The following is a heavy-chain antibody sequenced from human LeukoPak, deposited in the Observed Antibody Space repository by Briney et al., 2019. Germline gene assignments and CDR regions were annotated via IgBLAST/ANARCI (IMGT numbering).Heavy chain of an antibody. D-gene: IGHD6-13*01. V-gene: IGHV4-39*01. CDR2: FYCGGSA. J-gene: IGHJ4*02. CDR3: ARHTLAAAGTWYFDY. CDR1: GGSISSSNCY. Sequence: SETLSLTCIVSGGSISSSNCYWGWIRQPPGKGLEWIGSFYCGGSAYYNPSLKSRVTISVDTSKNHFSLQLSSVTAADTAVYYCARHTLAAAGTWYFDYWGQGTLVTVSS.